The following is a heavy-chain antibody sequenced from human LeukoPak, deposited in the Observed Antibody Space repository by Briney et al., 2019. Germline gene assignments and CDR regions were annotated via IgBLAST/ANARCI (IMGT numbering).Heavy chain of an antibody. CDR3: ARLRLSDWFYDY. J-gene: IGHJ4*02. CDR1: GYSISSGYY. Sequence: SETLSLTCAVSGYSISSGYYWGWIRQPPGKGLEWIGSIYHSGSTYYNPSLKSRVTISVDTSKNQFSLKLSSVTAADTAVYYCARLRLSDWFYDYWGQGTLVTVSS. CDR2: IYHSGST. V-gene: IGHV4-38-2*01. D-gene: IGHD3-9*01.